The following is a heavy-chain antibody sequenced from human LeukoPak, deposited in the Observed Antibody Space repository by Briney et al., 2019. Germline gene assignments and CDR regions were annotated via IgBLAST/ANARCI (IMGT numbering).Heavy chain of an antibody. Sequence: GGSLRLSCAASGFTFSSYAMSWVRQAPGKGLEWVSAISGSGGSTYYADSVKGRFTISRDNSKNTLYLQINSLRAEDTAVYYCAKDLLAVAGTILDYWGQGTLVTVSS. CDR3: AKDLLAVAGTILDY. J-gene: IGHJ4*02. CDR1: GFTFSSYA. CDR2: ISGSGGST. V-gene: IGHV3-23*01. D-gene: IGHD6-19*01.